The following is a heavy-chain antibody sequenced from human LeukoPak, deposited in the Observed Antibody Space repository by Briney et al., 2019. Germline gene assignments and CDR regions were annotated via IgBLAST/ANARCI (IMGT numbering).Heavy chain of an antibody. CDR2: IRYDGSNK. Sequence: GGSLRLSCAASGFTFSSYGMHWVRQAPGKGLEWVAFIRYDGSNKYYADSVKGRFTISRDNSKNTLYLQMNSLRAEDTAVYYCAKERGYSYGSGYWGQGTLVTVSS. V-gene: IGHV3-30*02. CDR1: GFTFSSYG. J-gene: IGHJ4*02. CDR3: AKERGYSYGSGY. D-gene: IGHD5-18*01.